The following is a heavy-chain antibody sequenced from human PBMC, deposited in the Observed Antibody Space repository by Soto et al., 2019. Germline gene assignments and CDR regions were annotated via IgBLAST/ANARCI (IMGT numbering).Heavy chain of an antibody. CDR3: AREKDYYGSGSYYGY. J-gene: IGHJ4*02. V-gene: IGHV3-33*01. D-gene: IGHD3-10*01. CDR2: IWYDGSNK. Sequence: QVQLVESGGGVVQPGRSLRLSYAASGFTFSSYGMHWVRQAPGKGLEWVAVIWYDGSNKYYADSVKGRFTISRDNSKNTLYLQMNSLRAEDTAVYYCAREKDYYGSGSYYGYWGQGTLVTVSS. CDR1: GFTFSSYG.